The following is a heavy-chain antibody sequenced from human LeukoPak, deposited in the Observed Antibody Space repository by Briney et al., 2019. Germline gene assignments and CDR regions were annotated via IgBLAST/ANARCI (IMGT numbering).Heavy chain of an antibody. D-gene: IGHD6-19*01. CDR3: AKEAAVAGRPFDP. Sequence: GGSLRLSCVASGFNFSNYAMSWVRRAPGKGLEWVSGISGSGDTTYYADSVKGRFTMSREYSKNTLYLKMNSLRAEDTAVYYCAKEAAVAGRPFDPWGQGTLVTVSS. J-gene: IGHJ5*02. CDR2: ISGSGDTT. CDR1: GFNFSNYA. V-gene: IGHV3-23*01.